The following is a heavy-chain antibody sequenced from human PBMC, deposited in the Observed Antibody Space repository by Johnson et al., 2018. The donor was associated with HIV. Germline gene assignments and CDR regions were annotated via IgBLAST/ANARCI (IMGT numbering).Heavy chain of an antibody. V-gene: IGHV3-11*04. CDR2: ISSSGSTI. D-gene: IGHD1-26*01. J-gene: IGHJ3*02. CDR1: GFVFSDSH. Sequence: QVQLVESGGDLVKPEGSLRLSCVASGFVFSDSHMSWIRQAPGKGLEWISYISSSGSTIYYADSVKGRFTMSRDNAKNSLYLQMNSLRAEDTAVYYCARVSLGRHAFDIWGQGTMVTVSS. CDR3: ARVSLGRHAFDI.